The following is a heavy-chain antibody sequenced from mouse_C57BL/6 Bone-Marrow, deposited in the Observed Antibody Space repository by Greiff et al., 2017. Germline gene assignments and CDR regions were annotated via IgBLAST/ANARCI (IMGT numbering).Heavy chain of an antibody. D-gene: IGHD1-1*01. CDR2: IDPENGDT. V-gene: IGHV14-4*01. J-gene: IGHJ4*01. CDR1: GFNIKDDY. CDR3: TTDYYGSSYRGYYAMDY. Sequence: VQLQQSGAELVRPGASVKLSCTASGFNIKDDYMHWVKQRPEQGLEWIGWIDPENGDTEYASKFQGKATITADKSSNTAYLQLSSLTSEDTAVYYCTTDYYGSSYRGYYAMDYWGQGTSVTVSS.